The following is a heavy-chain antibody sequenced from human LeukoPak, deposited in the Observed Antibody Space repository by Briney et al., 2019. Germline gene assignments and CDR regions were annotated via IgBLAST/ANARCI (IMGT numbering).Heavy chain of an antibody. J-gene: IGHJ6*03. V-gene: IGHV3-33*01. D-gene: IGHD3-10*01. CDR1: GFTFSSYG. CDR2: IWYDGSNK. CDR3: ARAHYYGSGSYPGHYYYYYMDV. Sequence: PGRSLRLSCAASGFTFSSYGMHWVRQAPGKGLEWVAVIWYDGSNKYYADSVKGRFTISRDNSKNTLYLQMNSLRAEDTAVYYCARAHYYGSGSYPGHYYYYYMDVWGKGTTVTVSS.